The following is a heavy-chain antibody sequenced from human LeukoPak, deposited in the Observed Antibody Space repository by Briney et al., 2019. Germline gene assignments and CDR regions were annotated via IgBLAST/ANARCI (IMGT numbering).Heavy chain of an antibody. Sequence: AGGSLRLSCAASGFTFSSYEMNWVRQAPGKGLEWVSYISSSGSTIYYADSVKGRFTISRDNSKNTLYLQMNSLRAEDTAVYYCARGPGGNPTIGYYYMDVWGKGTTVTVSS. CDR2: ISSSGSTI. J-gene: IGHJ6*03. CDR1: GFTFSSYE. V-gene: IGHV3-48*03. CDR3: ARGPGGNPTIGYYYMDV. D-gene: IGHD4-23*01.